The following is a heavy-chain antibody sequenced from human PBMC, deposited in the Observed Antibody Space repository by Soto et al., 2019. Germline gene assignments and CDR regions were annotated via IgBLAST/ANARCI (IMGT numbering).Heavy chain of an antibody. V-gene: IGHV1-3*01. CDR3: ARGGCSSTSCYFVSWFDP. D-gene: IGHD2-2*01. Sequence: ASVEVSCKASGYTFTSYAMHWVRQAPGQRLEWMGWINAGNGNTKYSQKFQGRVTITRDTSASTAYMELSSLRSEDTAVYYCARGGCSSTSCYFVSWFDPWGQGTLVTVSS. CDR1: GYTFTSYA. CDR2: INAGNGNT. J-gene: IGHJ5*02.